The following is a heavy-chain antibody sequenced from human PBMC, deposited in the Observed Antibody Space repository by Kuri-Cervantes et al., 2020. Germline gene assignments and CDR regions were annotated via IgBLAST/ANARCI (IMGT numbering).Heavy chain of an antibody. CDR2: FNPSGGST. CDR1: GYTFTNYC. J-gene: IGHJ4*02. D-gene: IGHD6-6*01. V-gene: IGHV1-46*01. Sequence: VKVSCKASGYTFTNYCMHWVRQAPGQGLEWMGIFNPSGGSTSYAQKFQGRVTMTRDTSTSTLYMELSSLRSEDTAVVYCARGAARDLDYWGQGTLVTVSS. CDR3: ARGAARDLDY.